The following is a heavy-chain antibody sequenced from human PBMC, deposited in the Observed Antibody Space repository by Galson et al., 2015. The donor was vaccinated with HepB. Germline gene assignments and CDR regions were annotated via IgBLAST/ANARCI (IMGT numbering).Heavy chain of an antibody. CDR1: GYTFTSYA. CDR3: ARDHYYGSGSYCEEYYYYGMDV. J-gene: IGHJ6*02. Sequence: SVKVSCKASGYTFTSYAMHWVRQAPGQRLEWMGWINAGNGNTKYSQKFQGRVTITRDTSASTAYMELSSLRSEDTAVYYCARDHYYGSGSYCEEYYYYGMDVWGQGTTVTVSS. D-gene: IGHD3-10*01. V-gene: IGHV1-3*01. CDR2: INAGNGNT.